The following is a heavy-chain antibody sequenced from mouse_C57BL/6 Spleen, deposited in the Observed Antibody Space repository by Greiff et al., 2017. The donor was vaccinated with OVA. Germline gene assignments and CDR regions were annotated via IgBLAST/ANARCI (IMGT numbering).Heavy chain of an antibody. CDR1: GYTSTSYW. J-gene: IGHJ3*01. CDR3: SATVVATRSWFAY. D-gene: IGHD1-1*01. CDR2: IHPNSGST. V-gene: IGHV1-64*01. Sequence: VQLQQPGAELVKPGASVKLSCKASGYTSTSYWMPWVKQRPGQGLEWIGMIHPNSGSTNYNEKFKSKSTLTVDKSSSTAYMQLSSLTSEDSAVNYCSATVVATRSWFAYWGQGTLVTVSA.